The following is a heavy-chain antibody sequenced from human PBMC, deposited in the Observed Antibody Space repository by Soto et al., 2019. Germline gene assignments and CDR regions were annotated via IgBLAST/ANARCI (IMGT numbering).Heavy chain of an antibody. CDR3: ARDLNYYYYYGMDV. CDR1: GFTFSSYG. J-gene: IGHJ6*02. Sequence: GGSLRLSCAASGFTFSSYGMHWVRQAPGKGLEWVAVIWYDGSNKYYADSVKGRFTISRDNSKNTLYLQMNCLRAEDTAVYYCARDLNYYYYYGMDVWGQGTTVTVSS. CDR2: IWYDGSNK. V-gene: IGHV3-33*01.